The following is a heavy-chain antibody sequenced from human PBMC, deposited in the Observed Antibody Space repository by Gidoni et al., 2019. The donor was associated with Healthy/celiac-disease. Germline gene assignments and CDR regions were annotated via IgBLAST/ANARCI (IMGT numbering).Heavy chain of an antibody. CDR3: ARGQRGSSGWYRDSAEYYFDY. V-gene: IGHV4-59*01. D-gene: IGHD6-19*01. CDR2: IYYSGST. Sequence: QVQLQESGPGLVKPSETLSLTCTVSGGSISSYYWLWIRQPPGKGLEWIGYIYYSGSTNYNPSLKSRVTISVDTSKNQFSLKLSSVTAADTAVYYCARGQRGSSGWYRDSAEYYFDYWGQGTLVTVSS. J-gene: IGHJ4*02. CDR1: GGSISSYY.